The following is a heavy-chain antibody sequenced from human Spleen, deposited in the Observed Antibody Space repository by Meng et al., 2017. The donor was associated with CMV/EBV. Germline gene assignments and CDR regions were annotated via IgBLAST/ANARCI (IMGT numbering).Heavy chain of an antibody. CDR3: AREQWFGEPG. CDR1: GFSFSTCW. V-gene: IGHV3-74*01. D-gene: IGHD3-10*01. Sequence: GESLKISCAASGFSFSTCWMHWVRQAPGKGLMWVSRIKSVGSSTSYADYRKGRLTISRDNAKNPLYLQMNSLRAEDTAVYYCAREQWFGEPGRGPGTLVTVSS. J-gene: IGHJ4*02. CDR2: IKSVGSST.